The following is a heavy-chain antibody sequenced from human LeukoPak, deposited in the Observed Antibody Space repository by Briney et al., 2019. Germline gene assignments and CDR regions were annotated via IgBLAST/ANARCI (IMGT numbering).Heavy chain of an antibody. CDR1: GVTFTSTW. V-gene: IGHV3-15*01. J-gene: IGHJ5*02. CDR2: IKSKSVGETT. Sequence: GGSLRPFCANSGVTFTSTWLTWVRQAPRKGLEWVVRIKSKSVGETTDYAAPVKGRFTISRHDSENTLYLQMNSLKTEDTAVYYCTTHSGNDLRSWGQGTLVTVSS. CDR3: TTHSGNDLRS. D-gene: IGHD5-12*01.